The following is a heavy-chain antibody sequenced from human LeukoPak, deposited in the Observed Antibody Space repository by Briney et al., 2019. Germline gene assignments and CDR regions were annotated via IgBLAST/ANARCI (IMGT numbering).Heavy chain of an antibody. CDR1: GFTFYTYD. V-gene: IGHV3-48*02. CDR2: ISSNSGIT. J-gene: IGHJ4*02. D-gene: IGHD2/OR15-2a*01. CDR3: ARILNY. Sequence: GGSLRLSCAASGFTFYTYDMNWLRQAPGRGLEWVSYISSNSGITNYADSVKGRFTISRDNAKKSLYLQMNSLGDEDTAVYYCARILNYWGQGTLVTVSS.